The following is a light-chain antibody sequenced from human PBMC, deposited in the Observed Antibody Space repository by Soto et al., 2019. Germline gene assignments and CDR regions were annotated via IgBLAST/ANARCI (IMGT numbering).Light chain of an antibody. Sequence: QSVLTQPPSVSGAPGQRVTISCSGTSSSIGAGYEVHWYHQLPGTAPKLLIYDDNKRPSGIPDRFSGSKSGTSATLGITGFQTGDEADYYCGSWDSSLSAYVFGTGTKVTV. V-gene: IGLV1-51*01. CDR1: SSSIGAGY. CDR2: DDN. CDR3: GSWDSSLSAYV. J-gene: IGLJ1*01.